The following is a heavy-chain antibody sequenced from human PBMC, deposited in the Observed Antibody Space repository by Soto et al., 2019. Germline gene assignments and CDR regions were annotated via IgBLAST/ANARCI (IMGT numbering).Heavy chain of an antibody. Sequence: SETLSLTCTVSGGSISSYYWSWIRQPPGKGLEWIGYIYYSGSTNYNPSLKSRVTISVDTSKNQFSLKLSSVTAADTAVYYCTRVGYGDYLYFDYWGQGTLVTVSS. V-gene: IGHV4-59*01. CDR1: GGSISSYY. CDR2: IYYSGST. J-gene: IGHJ4*02. CDR3: TRVGYGDYLYFDY. D-gene: IGHD4-17*01.